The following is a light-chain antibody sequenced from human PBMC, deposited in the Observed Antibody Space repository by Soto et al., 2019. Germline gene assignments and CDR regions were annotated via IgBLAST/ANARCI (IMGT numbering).Light chain of an antibody. J-gene: IGKJ4*01. CDR3: QQYCSSPLT. CDR1: QSVSSSY. V-gene: IGKV3-20*01. CDR2: GSS. Sequence: EIVLTQSPGTLSLSPGERATLSCRASQSVSSSYLAWYQQKTGQAPRLLIYGSSSRTTGIPDRFSGSGSGTDFTLTISRLEPEDFAVYYCQQYCSSPLTVGGGTNVEIK.